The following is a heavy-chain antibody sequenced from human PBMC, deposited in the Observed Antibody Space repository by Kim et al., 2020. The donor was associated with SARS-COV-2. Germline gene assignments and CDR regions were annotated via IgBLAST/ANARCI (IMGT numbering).Heavy chain of an antibody. CDR2: ICHSGTT. Sequence: SETLSLTCTVSGGSVSSGLYYWSWIRQHPEKGLEWIAYICHSGTTYYNPSLKSRVTISLDTSNNQFSLKLSSVTAADTAVYYCARHPSRADHTSSSGCRGFDIWGQGTLVTVSS. J-gene: IGHJ3*02. V-gene: IGHV4-31*03. CDR1: GGSVSSGLYY. D-gene: IGHD6-6*01. CDR3: ARHPSRADHTSSSGCRGFDI.